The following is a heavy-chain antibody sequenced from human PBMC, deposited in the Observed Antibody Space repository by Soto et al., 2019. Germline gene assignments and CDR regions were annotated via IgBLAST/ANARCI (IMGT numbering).Heavy chain of an antibody. D-gene: IGHD5-12*01. CDR1: GYAFSSPY. CDR3: TSYRLDS. Sequence: GASVKVSCKASGYAFSSPYIHWVRQAPGQGPEWMGRINPSAGSTTYAQKFQGRVTMTRDTSTSTVYMELSSLRSEDTAVYYCTSYRLDSRAQRTPVTVSS. CDR2: INPSAGST. J-gene: IGHJ4*02. V-gene: IGHV1-46*01.